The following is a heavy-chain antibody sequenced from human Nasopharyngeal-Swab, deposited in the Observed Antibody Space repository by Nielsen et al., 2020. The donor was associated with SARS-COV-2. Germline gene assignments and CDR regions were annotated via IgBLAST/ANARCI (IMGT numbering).Heavy chain of an antibody. CDR1: GFTFSSYS. D-gene: IGHD3-9*01. CDR3: AKDGVPGDDILTGYPAY. V-gene: IGHV3-21*01. Sequence: GGSLRLSCAASGFTFSSYSMNWVRQAPGKGLEWVSSISSSSSYIYYADSVKGRFTISRDNAKNSLYLQMNSLRAEDTAVYYCAKDGVPGDDILTGYPAYWGQGTLVTVSS. CDR2: ISSSSSYI. J-gene: IGHJ4*02.